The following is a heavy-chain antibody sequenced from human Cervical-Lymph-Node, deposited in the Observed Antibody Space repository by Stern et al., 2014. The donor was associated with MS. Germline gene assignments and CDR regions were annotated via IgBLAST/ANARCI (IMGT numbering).Heavy chain of an antibody. CDR2: VSSDGANT. Sequence: QVQLVESGGGVVQPGRSLRLSCAASGFIFSNYAMHWVRQPPGEGLEWVAVVSSDGANTYFADSVKGRFTISRDNSKNTLYLQMNSLKIEDTAIYYCASQIWGQGTMVTVPS. V-gene: IGHV3-30*01. J-gene: IGHJ3*02. CDR3: ASQI. CDR1: GFIFSNYA.